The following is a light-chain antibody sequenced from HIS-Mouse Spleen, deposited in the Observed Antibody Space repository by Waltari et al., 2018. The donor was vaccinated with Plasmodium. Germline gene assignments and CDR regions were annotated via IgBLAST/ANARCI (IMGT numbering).Light chain of an antibody. V-gene: IGKV3-15*01. CDR2: GAS. Sequence: EIVMTKSPATLSVSPGERATRSCRARQRVSSNLAWNQQKPGQAPRLLIYGASTRATGIPARFSGSGSGTEFTLTISSMQSEDFAVYYCQQYNNWITFGQGTRLEIK. J-gene: IGKJ5*01. CDR3: QQYNNWIT. CDR1: QRVSSN.